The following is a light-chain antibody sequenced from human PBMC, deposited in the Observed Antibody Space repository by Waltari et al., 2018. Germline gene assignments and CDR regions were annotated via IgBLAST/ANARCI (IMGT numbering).Light chain of an antibody. J-gene: IGKJ1*01. CDR1: QSVGIH. V-gene: IGKV3-15*01. Sequence: EIVMTQSPATLSVSPGERAPLSCRASQSVGIHLAWYQHKPGQVPRLFIYGASTRATGFPARFSGSGSGTEFTLTISSLQSEDFAVYYCHQYNNWPRTFGQGTKVEIK. CDR3: HQYNNWPRT. CDR2: GAS.